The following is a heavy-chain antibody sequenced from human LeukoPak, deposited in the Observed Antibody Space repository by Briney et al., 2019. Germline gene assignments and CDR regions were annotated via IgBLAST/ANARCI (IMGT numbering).Heavy chain of an antibody. CDR1: GSTFSNYW. D-gene: IGHD6-19*01. CDR2: IKQGGSEK. CDR3: AKGSGWLIDH. V-gene: IGHV3-7*01. Sequence: PGGSLRLSCAASGSTFSNYWMHWVRQAPGRGLEYVANIKQGGSEKLYVDSVRGRFTISRDDAKNSLSLQMNSLRAEDMAVYDCAKGSGWLIDHWGQGTVVTVSS. J-gene: IGHJ4*02.